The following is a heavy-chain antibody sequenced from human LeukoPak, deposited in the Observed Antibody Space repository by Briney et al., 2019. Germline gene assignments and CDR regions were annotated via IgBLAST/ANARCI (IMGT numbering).Heavy chain of an antibody. CDR1: GGSISSYY. V-gene: IGHV4-4*07. CDR2: AYSSGST. Sequence: SETLSLTCTVSGGSISSYYWNWIRQPAGKGLEWIGRAYSSGSTNYNPSLKSRITMSVNTSKNQFSLRLSSVTAADTAVYYCARGHGEAFDIWGQGTVVTVSS. CDR3: ARGHGEAFDI. J-gene: IGHJ3*02.